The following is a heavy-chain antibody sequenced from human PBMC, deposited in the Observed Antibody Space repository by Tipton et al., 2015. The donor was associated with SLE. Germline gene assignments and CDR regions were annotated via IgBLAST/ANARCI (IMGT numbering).Heavy chain of an antibody. D-gene: IGHD1-26*01. Sequence: SLRLSCAASGFTFSNYWMYWIRQPPGKGLVWVSSINSDDGSTTIYADSVKGRFTIPRDNAKNTLYLQMNSLRAEDTALYYCARDLGGSYQYWGQGTLVTVSS. CDR2: INSDDGSTT. V-gene: IGHV3-74*01. CDR3: ARDLGGSYQY. J-gene: IGHJ4*02. CDR1: GFTFSNYW.